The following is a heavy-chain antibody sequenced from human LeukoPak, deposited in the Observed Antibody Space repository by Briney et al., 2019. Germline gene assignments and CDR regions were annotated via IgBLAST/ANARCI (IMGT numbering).Heavy chain of an antibody. CDR3: ARYAAGGSYYYYMDV. Sequence: GGSLRLSCAASGFTFSTYTMNWVRQPPGKGLEWVSNIATSSSTIYYADSVKGRFTISRDNAKNSLYLQMNSLRADDTAVYYCARYAAGGSYYYYMDVWGKGTTVTVSS. J-gene: IGHJ6*03. CDR2: IATSSSTI. D-gene: IGHD6-25*01. V-gene: IGHV3-48*01. CDR1: GFTFSTYT.